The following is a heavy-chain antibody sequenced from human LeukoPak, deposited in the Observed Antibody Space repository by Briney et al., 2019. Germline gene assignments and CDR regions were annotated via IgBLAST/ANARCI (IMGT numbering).Heavy chain of an antibody. J-gene: IGHJ4*02. CDR1: GYSISSGYY. CDR2: IYDSGST. V-gene: IGHV4-38-2*01. D-gene: IGHD3-3*01. CDR3: AKLLDFWSGYYLDY. Sequence: SETLSLTCAVSGYSISSGYYWGWIRQPPGKGLEWIGSIYDSGSTYYNPSLKSRVTISVDTSKNQFSLKLSSVTAADTAVYYCAKLLDFWSGYYLDYWGQGTLVTVSS.